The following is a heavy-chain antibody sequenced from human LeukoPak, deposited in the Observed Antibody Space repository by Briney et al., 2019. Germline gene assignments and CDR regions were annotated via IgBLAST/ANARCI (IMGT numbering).Heavy chain of an antibody. CDR2: INHSGST. J-gene: IGHJ4*02. CDR3: ASSRWTMMGNFDC. CDR1: GGSFSGYY. D-gene: IGHD3-22*01. V-gene: IGHV4-34*01. Sequence: KASETLSLTCAVYGGSFSGYYWSWIRQPPGKGLEWIGEINHSGSTNYNPSLKSRVTISVDTSKNQFSLKLSSVTAADTAVYYCASSRWTMMGNFDCWGQGTLVTVSS.